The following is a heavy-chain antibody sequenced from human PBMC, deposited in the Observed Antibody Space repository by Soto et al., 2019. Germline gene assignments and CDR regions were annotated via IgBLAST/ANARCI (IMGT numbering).Heavy chain of an antibody. J-gene: IGHJ4*02. Sequence: PAETLSLTCTVSGDSTSSGGYYWGWIRQYQGKGLEWIGYIFYRGTTFYNPSLKSRVIISVDTSNNQFSLKLSSVTAADTAVYYCARGRDVDIHYYDSSGYYTDYWGQGTLVTVSS. D-gene: IGHD3-22*01. V-gene: IGHV4-31*03. CDR3: ARGRDVDIHYYDSSGYYTDY. CDR1: GDSTSSGGYY. CDR2: IFYRGTT.